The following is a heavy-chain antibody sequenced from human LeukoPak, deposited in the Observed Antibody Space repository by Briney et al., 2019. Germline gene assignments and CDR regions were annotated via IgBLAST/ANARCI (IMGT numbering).Heavy chain of an antibody. D-gene: IGHD3-9*01. CDR2: IYLDDDN. J-gene: IGHJ4*02. CDR3: AQVLRYFDLWVDY. CDR1: GFSVSTSGVG. Sequence: SGPTQANPTQPLTLTCTLSGFSVSTSGVGVGWIRQPPGKDLEWLALIYLDDDNRSSPSLKSRLTITKNTSKNHGVLTRTNMDPVDTATYSVAQVLRYFDLWVDYWGQGTLVTASS. V-gene: IGHV2-5*02.